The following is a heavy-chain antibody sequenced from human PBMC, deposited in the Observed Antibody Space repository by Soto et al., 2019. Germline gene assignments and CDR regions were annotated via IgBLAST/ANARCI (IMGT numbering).Heavy chain of an antibody. CDR1: GGSISSSSYY. Sequence: SETLSLTCTVSGGSISSSSYYWGWIRQPPGKGLEWIGTIYYSGTTNYNPSLKSRVTISVDTSQNQFSLKLNSLTAADTAVYYCASLPGIKFDYWGQGALVTVSS. V-gene: IGHV4-39*01. CDR3: ASLPGIKFDY. J-gene: IGHJ4*02. D-gene: IGHD3-10*01. CDR2: IYYSGTT.